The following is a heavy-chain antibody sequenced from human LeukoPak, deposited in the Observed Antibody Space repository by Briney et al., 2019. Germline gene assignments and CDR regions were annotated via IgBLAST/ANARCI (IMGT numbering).Heavy chain of an antibody. D-gene: IGHD2-2*01. CDR2: IYYSGST. CDR1: GGSISSGGYY. V-gene: IGHV4-31*03. Sequence: PSETLSLTCTVSGGSISSGGYYWSWIRQHPGKGLEWIGYIYYSGSTYYNPSLKSRVTISVDTSKNQFSLKLSSVTAADTAVYYCASDAVGYCSSTSCYPKYYFDYWGQGTLVTVSS. CDR3: ASDAVGYCSSTSCYPKYYFDY. J-gene: IGHJ4*02.